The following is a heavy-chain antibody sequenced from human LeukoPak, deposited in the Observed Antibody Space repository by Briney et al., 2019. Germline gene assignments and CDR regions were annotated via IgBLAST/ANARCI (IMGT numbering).Heavy chain of an antibody. D-gene: IGHD2-15*01. CDR1: GGSISSYY. J-gene: IGHJ6*02. CDR2: IYYSGST. CDR3: ARHPGVVANPYYYYYGMDV. Sequence: SETLSLTCTVSGGSISSYYWSWIRQPPGKGLELIGYIYYSGSTNYNPSLKSRVTISVDTSKNQFSLKLSSVTAADTAVYYCARHPGVVANPYYYYYGMDVWGQGTTVTVSS. V-gene: IGHV4-59*08.